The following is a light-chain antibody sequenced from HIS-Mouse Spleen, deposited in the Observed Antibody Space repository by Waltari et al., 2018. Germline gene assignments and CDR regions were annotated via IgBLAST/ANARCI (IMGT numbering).Light chain of an antibody. V-gene: IGKV3-15*01. Sequence: ELVMTPSPATLSVSPGESATLSCRASQSVSSNLAWYQQKPGQAPRLLIYGASTRATGIPARFSGSGSGTEFTLTISSMQSEDFAVYYCQQYNNWWTFGQGTKVEIK. CDR1: QSVSSN. CDR3: QQYNNWWT. CDR2: GAS. J-gene: IGKJ1*01.